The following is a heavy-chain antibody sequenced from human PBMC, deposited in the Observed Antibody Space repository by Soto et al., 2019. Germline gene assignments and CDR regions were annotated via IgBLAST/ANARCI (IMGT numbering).Heavy chain of an antibody. CDR3: ARVRGYNYYYYYMDV. J-gene: IGHJ6*03. CDR1: GYSFTSYW. CDR2: IYPGDSDT. D-gene: IGHD1-1*01. V-gene: IGHV5-51*01. Sequence: PGESLKISCKGSGYSFTSYWIGWVRQMPGKGLEWMGIIYPGDSDTRYSPSFQGQVTISADKSISTAYLQWSSLKASDTAMYYCARVRGYNYYYYYMDVWGKGTTVTVSS.